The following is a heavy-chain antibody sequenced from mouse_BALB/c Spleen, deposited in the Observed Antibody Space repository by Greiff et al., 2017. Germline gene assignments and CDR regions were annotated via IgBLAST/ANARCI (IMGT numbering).Heavy chain of an antibody. Sequence: EVKLVESGGGLVKPGGSLKLSCAASGFTFSSYTMSWVRQTPEKRLEWVATISSGGSYTYYPDSVKGRFTISRDNAKNTLYLQMSSLKSEDTAMYYCTRDQRTATAWFAYWGQGTLVTVSA. D-gene: IGHD1-2*01. CDR1: GFTFSSYT. CDR2: ISSGGSYT. J-gene: IGHJ3*01. CDR3: TRDQRTATAWFAY. V-gene: IGHV5-6-4*01.